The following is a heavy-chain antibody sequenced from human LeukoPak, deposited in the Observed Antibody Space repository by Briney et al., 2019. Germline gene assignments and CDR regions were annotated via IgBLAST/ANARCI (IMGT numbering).Heavy chain of an antibody. J-gene: IGHJ4*02. CDR2: FDPEDGET. V-gene: IGHV1-24*01. CDR3: ATRLREYYYDSTVVEYYFDY. D-gene: IGHD3-22*01. CDR1: GYTLTELS. Sequence: GASVKVSCKVSGYTLTELSMHWVRQAPGKGLEWMGGFDPEDGETIYAQKFQGRVTMTEDTSTDTAYMELSSLRSEDTAAYYCATRLREYYYDSTVVEYYFDYWGQGTLVTVSS.